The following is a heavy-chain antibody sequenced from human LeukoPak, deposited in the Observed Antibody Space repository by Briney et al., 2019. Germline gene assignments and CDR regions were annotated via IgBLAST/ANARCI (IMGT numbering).Heavy chain of an antibody. Sequence: GASVKVSCEASGYTFTSYGISWVRQAPGQGLEWMGWISAYNGYTKYAEKLQGRVTMTTDTSTSTAYMELRSLRSDDTAVYYCARAKYDSSGYYWFDPWGQGTLVTVSS. CDR3: ARAKYDSSGYYWFDP. D-gene: IGHD3-22*01. J-gene: IGHJ5*02. CDR1: GYTFTSYG. V-gene: IGHV1-18*01. CDR2: ISAYNGYT.